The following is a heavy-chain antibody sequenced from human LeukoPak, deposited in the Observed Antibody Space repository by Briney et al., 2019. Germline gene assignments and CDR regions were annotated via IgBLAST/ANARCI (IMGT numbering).Heavy chain of an antibody. CDR2: IYYSGST. V-gene: IGHV4-38-2*02. CDR3: ARGPYSYDSSGAFDI. Sequence: TSETLSLTCTVSGYSISSGYYWGWIRQPPGKGLEWIGSIYYSGSTYYNPSLKSRVTISVDTSKNQFSLKLSSVTAADTAVYFCARGPYSYDSSGAFDIWGQGTMVTVSS. J-gene: IGHJ3*02. CDR1: GYSISSGYY. D-gene: IGHD3-22*01.